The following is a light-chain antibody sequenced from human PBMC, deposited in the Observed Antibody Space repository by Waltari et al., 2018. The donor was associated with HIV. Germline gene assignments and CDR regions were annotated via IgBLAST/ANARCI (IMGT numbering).Light chain of an antibody. J-gene: IGLJ2*01. CDR1: GSDVGAYDY. Sequence: QSALTQPASVSGSPGQSVTISCTGTGSDVGAYDYVSWYQQHPGKAPKLMISEVTNRPAGVPNRVSGSRSGNTASLTSSRLQAEDEADYYCSAYSSSSTWIFGGGTKLTVL. CDR3: SAYSSSSTWI. V-gene: IGLV2-14*01. CDR2: EVT.